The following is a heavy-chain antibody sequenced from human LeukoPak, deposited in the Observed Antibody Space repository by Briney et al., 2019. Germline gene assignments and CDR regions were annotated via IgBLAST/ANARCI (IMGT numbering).Heavy chain of an antibody. Sequence: SETLSLTCTVSGASISSYYWSWIRQPAGKGREWLGRIYGRGNTNYNPSLKSRVSMSADTSKTQFSLRLNSVTAADTAVYYCARYGGSGDTRGYFDYWGQGTLVTVSS. J-gene: IGHJ4*02. D-gene: IGHD2-21*02. CDR3: ARYGGSGDTRGYFDY. CDR2: IYGRGNT. CDR1: GASISSYY. V-gene: IGHV4-4*07.